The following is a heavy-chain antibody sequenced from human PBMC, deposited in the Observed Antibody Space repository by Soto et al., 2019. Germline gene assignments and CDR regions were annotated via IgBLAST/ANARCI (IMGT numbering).Heavy chain of an antibody. CDR3: AKTAEAVAGTVCDY. J-gene: IGHJ4*02. V-gene: IGHV3-23*01. D-gene: IGHD6-19*01. CDR2: VGGSGGRT. Sequence: GGSLRLSCGAYGFTFSNYGMGGVRQAAGKGLEWVSAVGGSGGRTYHADFVKGRFTISRDNSKNTLYLQMKSLRVDDTAVYYCAKTAEAVAGTVCDYWGQGTLVTVSS. CDR1: GFTFSNYG.